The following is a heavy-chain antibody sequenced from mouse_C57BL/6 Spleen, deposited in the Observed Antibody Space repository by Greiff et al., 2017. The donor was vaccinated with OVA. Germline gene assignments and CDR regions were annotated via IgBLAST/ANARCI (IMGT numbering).Heavy chain of an antibody. Sequence: QVQLQQPGAELVKPGASVKLSCKASGYTFTSYWMHWVKQRPGQGLEWIGMIHPSSGSTNYNEKFKSKATLTVDKSSSTAYMQLSSLTSEDSAVYYGARAEISTVVAFDYWGQGTTLTVSS. CDR1: GYTFTSYW. V-gene: IGHV1-64*01. J-gene: IGHJ2*01. D-gene: IGHD1-1*01. CDR2: IHPSSGST. CDR3: ARAEISTVVAFDY.